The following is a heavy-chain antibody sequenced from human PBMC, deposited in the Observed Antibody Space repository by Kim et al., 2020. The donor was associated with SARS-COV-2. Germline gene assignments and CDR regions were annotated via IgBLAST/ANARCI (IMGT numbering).Heavy chain of an antibody. CDR1: GFTFSSYG. J-gene: IGHJ4*02. Sequence: GGSLRLSCAASGFTFSSYGMHWVRQAPGKGLEWVAVISYDGSNKYYADSVKGRFTISRDNSKNTLYLQMNSLRAEDTAVYYCAKASCITIFACLDYWGQGTLVTVSS. D-gene: IGHD3-3*01. V-gene: IGHV3-30*18. CDR2: ISYDGSNK. CDR3: AKASCITIFACLDY.